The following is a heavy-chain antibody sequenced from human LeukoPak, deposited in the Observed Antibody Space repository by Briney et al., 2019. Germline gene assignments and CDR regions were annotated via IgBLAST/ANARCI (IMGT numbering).Heavy chain of an antibody. CDR1: GYTFTSYY. D-gene: IGHD3-10*01. V-gene: IGHV1-46*01. J-gene: IGHJ6*03. Sequence: SVKVSCKASGYTFTSYYMHWVRQAPGQGLEWMGIINPRRGSRSYAQKFQGRVTMTSDTSSSTVYMELSSLRSEDTAVYYCAREGAGWGSITMVRGVLYYMDVWGKGTTVRVSS. CDR3: AREGAGWGSITMVRGVLYYMDV. CDR2: INPRRGSR.